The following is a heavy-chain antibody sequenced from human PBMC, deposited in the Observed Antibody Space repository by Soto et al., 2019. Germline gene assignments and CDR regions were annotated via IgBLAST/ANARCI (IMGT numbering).Heavy chain of an antibody. CDR1: GYTFTSYA. CDR3: ARASPITIFGVVMPFDY. V-gene: IGHV1-3*01. J-gene: IGHJ4*02. Sequence: ASVKVSCKASGYTFTSYAMHWVRQAPGQRLEWMGWINAGNGNTKYSQKFQGRVTITRDTSASTAYMELSSLRSEDTAVYYCARASPITIFGVVMPFDYWGQGTLVTVSS. D-gene: IGHD3-3*01. CDR2: INAGNGNT.